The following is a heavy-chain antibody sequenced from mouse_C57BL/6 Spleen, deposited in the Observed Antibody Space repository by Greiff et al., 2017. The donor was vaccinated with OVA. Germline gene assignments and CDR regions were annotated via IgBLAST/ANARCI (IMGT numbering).Heavy chain of an antibody. D-gene: IGHD2-1*01. CDR3: TPVGNYLL. CDR1: GFTIKDYS. J-gene: IGHJ2*01. Sequence: EVQLQQSGAELVRPGASVKLSCTASGFTIKDYSMHWVQQRPEQGLEWIGRIDPEDGYTDYAPKIQGKATMTADTSSNTAYLQLSSLTSEDTAFYYCTPVGNYLLGGQGTTLTVAS. CDR2: IDPEDGYT. V-gene: IGHV14-1*01.